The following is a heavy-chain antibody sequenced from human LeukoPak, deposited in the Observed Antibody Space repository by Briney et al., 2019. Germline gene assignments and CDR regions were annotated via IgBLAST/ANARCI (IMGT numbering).Heavy chain of an antibody. V-gene: IGHV3-21*01. CDR3: ARGPLAVAGAFDI. D-gene: IGHD6-19*01. CDR1: GFTFSRYS. Sequence: GGSLRLSCAASGFTFSRYSMNWVRQAPGKGLEWVSSISSSSSYIYYADSVKGRFTISRDNAKNSLYLQMNSLRAEDTAVYYCARGPLAVAGAFDIWGQGTMVTVSS. CDR2: ISSSSSYI. J-gene: IGHJ3*02.